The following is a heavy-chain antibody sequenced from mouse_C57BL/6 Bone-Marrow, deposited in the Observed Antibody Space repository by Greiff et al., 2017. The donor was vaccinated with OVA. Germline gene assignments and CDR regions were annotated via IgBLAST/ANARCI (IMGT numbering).Heavy chain of an antibody. J-gene: IGHJ4*01. Sequence: QVQLKESGAELVKPGASVKLSCKASGYTFTEYTIHWVKQRSGQGLEWIGWFYPGSGSIKYNEKFKDKATLTADKSSSTVYMELSRLTSEDSAVYFCARHEPPIYYDYDVEDYYAMDYWGQGTSVTVSS. CDR2: FYPGSGSI. D-gene: IGHD2-4*01. V-gene: IGHV1-62-2*01. CDR3: ARHEPPIYYDYDVEDYYAMDY. CDR1: GYTFTEYT.